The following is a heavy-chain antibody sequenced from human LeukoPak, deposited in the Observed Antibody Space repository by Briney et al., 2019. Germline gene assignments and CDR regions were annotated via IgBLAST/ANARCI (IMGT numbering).Heavy chain of an antibody. CDR3: ARDPLSTYYYDSSGLD. CDR1: GFTFSSYS. V-gene: IGHV3-21*01. J-gene: IGHJ4*02. Sequence: GGSLRLSCAASGFTFSSYSMNWVRQAPGKGLEWVSSISSSSSYIYYADSVKGRFTISRDNAKNSLYLQMNSLRAEDTAVYYCARDPLSTYYYDSSGLDWGQGTLVTVSS. D-gene: IGHD3-22*01. CDR2: ISSSSSYI.